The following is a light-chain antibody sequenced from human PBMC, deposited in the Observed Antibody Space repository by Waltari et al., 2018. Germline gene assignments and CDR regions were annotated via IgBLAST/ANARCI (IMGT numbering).Light chain of an antibody. V-gene: IGKV3-20*01. J-gene: IGKJ1*01. Sequence: EIVLTQSPGTLSLSPWERATLSCRASQSVSSSYLAWYQQKPGQAPRLLIYDASSRATGIPDRFSGSGSGTDFTLTISRLEPEDFAVYYCQQYGSSPRTFGQGTKVEIK. CDR2: DAS. CDR3: QQYGSSPRT. CDR1: QSVSSSY.